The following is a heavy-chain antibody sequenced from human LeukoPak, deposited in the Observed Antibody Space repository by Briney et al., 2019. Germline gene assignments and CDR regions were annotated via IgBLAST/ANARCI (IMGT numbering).Heavy chain of an antibody. J-gene: IGHJ6*03. CDR2: ISSSSSYI. CDR3: ARVGCSSTSCYMLPAAYYYYMDV. D-gene: IGHD2-2*02. CDR1: GFTFSSYS. Sequence: GGSLRLSCAASGFTFSSYSMNWVRQAPGKGLEWVSSISSSSSYIYYADSVKGRFTISRDNAKNSLYLQMNSLRAEDTAVYYCARVGCSSTSCYMLPAAYYYYMDVWGKGTTVTVSS. V-gene: IGHV3-21*01.